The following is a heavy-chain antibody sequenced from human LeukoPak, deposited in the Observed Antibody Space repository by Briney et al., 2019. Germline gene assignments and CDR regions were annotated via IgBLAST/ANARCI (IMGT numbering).Heavy chain of an antibody. CDR1: GFTFNTYP. CDR2: ISYDGSNK. J-gene: IGHJ4*02. V-gene: IGHV3-30-3*01. CDR3: TRGVGRSSWYFDY. D-gene: IGHD6-13*01. Sequence: PGGSLRLSCAASGFTFNTYPMHWVRQAPGKGLEWVTVISYDGSNKYYADSVQGRLTISRDNSKNTLYLQMVSLRTDDTAVYYCTRGVGRSSWYFDYWGQGTLVTVSS.